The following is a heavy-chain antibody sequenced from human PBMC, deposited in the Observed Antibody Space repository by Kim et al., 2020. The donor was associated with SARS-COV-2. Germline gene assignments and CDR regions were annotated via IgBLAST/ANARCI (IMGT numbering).Heavy chain of an antibody. V-gene: IGHV3-33*08. D-gene: IGHD2-2*03. CDR3: AREVGYCISTSGYCYYY. Sequence: GGSLRLSCTASGFTFSSYAMHWVRQAPGKGLEWVAVIWYDGSNKYYADSVKGRFTISRDNSKNTLYLQMNSLRAEDTAVYYCAREVGYCISTSGYCYYY. CDR2: IWYDGSNK. CDR1: GFTFSSYA. J-gene: IGHJ6*03.